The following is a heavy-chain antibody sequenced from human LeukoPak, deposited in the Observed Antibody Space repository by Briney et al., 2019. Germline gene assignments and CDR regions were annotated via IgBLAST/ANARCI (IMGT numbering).Heavy chain of an antibody. CDR1: GFTFSSYA. CDR3: ARDKVDGIAAAGQHYYYYYGMDV. V-gene: IGHV3-23*01. D-gene: IGHD6-13*01. Sequence: GGSLRLSCAASGFTFSSYAMSWVRQAPGKGLEWVSAISGSGGSTYYADSVKGRFTISRDNSKNTLYLQMNSLRAEDTAVYYCARDKVDGIAAAGQHYYYYYGMDVWGQGTTVTVSS. CDR2: ISGSGGST. J-gene: IGHJ6*02.